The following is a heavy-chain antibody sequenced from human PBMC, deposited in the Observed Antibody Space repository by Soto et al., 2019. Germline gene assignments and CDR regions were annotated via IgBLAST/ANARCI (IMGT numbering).Heavy chain of an antibody. CDR2: IWYDGSNK. CDR1: GFTFSSYG. J-gene: IGHJ6*02. D-gene: IGHD4-17*01. V-gene: IGHV3-33*01. CDR3: ARSHRTAFYGDYVLDV. Sequence: PGGSLRLSCAASGFTFSSYGMHWVRQAPGKGLEWVAVIWYDGSNKYYADSVKGRFTISRDNSKNTLYLQMNSLRAEDTAVYYCARSHRTAFYGDYVLDVWGQGTTVTVSS.